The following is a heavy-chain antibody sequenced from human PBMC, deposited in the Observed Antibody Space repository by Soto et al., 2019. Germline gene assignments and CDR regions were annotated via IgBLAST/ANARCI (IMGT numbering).Heavy chain of an antibody. V-gene: IGHV4-59*01. CDR2: IYYSGST. CDR1: GGSISSYY. Sequence: LSLTCTVSGGSISSYYWSWIRQPPGKGLEWIGYIYYSGSTNYNPSLKSRVTISVDTSKNQFSLKLSSVTAADTAVYYCARDSGGSSLFDPWGQGTLVTVSS. CDR3: ARDSGGSSLFDP. D-gene: IGHD3-16*01. J-gene: IGHJ5*02.